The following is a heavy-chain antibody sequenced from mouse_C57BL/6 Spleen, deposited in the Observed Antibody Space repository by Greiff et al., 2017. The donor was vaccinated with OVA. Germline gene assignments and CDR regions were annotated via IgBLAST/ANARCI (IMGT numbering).Heavy chain of an antibody. Sequence: VQLQESGPELVKPGASVKISCKASGYAFSSSWMNWVKQRPGKGLEWIGRIYPGDGDTNYNGKFKGKATLTADKSSSTAYMQLSRLTSEDSAVYCCASCDFLDLWGQGTTHSVSS. J-gene: IGHJ2*01. CDR1: GYAFSSSW. D-gene: IGHD2-4*01. V-gene: IGHV1-82*01. CDR3: ASCDFLDL. CDR2: IYPGDGDT.